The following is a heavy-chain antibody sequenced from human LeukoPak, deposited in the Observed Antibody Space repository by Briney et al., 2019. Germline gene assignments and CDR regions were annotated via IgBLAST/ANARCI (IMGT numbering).Heavy chain of an antibody. CDR3: ARDSRRSSWYGDYYYYYYMDV. CDR2: ISSSSSYI. Sequence: GGSLRLSCVVSGFTFSSYGMTWVRQAPGKGLEWVSSISSSSSYIYYADSVKGRFTISRDNAKNSLYLQMNSLRAEDTAVYYCARDSRRSSWYGDYYYYYYMDVWGKGTTVTISS. V-gene: IGHV3-21*01. D-gene: IGHD6-13*01. CDR1: GFTFSSYG. J-gene: IGHJ6*03.